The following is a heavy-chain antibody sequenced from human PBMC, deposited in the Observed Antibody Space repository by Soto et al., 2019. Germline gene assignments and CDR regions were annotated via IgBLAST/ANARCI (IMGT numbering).Heavy chain of an antibody. CDR1: GFTFDDYA. CDR2: ISWNSGSI. V-gene: IGHV3-9*01. D-gene: IGHD4-17*01. Sequence: GGSLRLSCAASGFTFDDYAMHWVRQAPGKGLEWVSGISWNSGSIGYADSVKGRFTISRDNAKNSLYLQMNSLRAEDTALYYCAKAIGYGDYYSFDYWGQGTLVTVSS. J-gene: IGHJ4*02. CDR3: AKAIGYGDYYSFDY.